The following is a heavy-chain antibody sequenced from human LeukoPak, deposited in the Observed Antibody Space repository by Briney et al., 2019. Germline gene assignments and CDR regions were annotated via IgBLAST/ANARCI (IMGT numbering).Heavy chain of an antibody. J-gene: IGHJ4*02. CDR2: ISHDGSNK. Sequence: GRSLRLSCAASGFTFSSYAMHWVRQAPGKGLEWVAFISHDGSNKYYADSVKGRFTISRDNSKNTLYLQMNSLRAEDTAVYYCARGGQWLVRSADYWGQGTLVTVSS. V-gene: IGHV3-30-3*01. CDR3: ARGGQWLVRSADY. CDR1: GFTFSSYA. D-gene: IGHD6-19*01.